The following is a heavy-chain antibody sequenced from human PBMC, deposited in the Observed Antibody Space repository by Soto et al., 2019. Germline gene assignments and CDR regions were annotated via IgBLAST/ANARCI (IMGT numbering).Heavy chain of an antibody. D-gene: IGHD5-12*01. V-gene: IGHV4-30-4*01. CDR2: IYYSGST. Sequence: SETLSLTCTVSGGSISSGDYYWSWIRQPPGKGLEWIGYIYYSGSTYYNPSLKSRVTISVDTSKNQFSLKLSSVTAVDTAVYYCARGVRGYLGYYFDYWGQGTLVTVSS. CDR1: GGSISSGDYY. CDR3: ARGVRGYLGYYFDY. J-gene: IGHJ4*02.